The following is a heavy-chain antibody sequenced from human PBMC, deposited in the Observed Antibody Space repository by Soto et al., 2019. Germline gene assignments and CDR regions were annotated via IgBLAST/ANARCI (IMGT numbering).Heavy chain of an antibody. CDR3: ATVDNDYGSVF. CDR1: GSTFSNYG. D-gene: IGHD3-10*01. Sequence: QVQLVESGGGVVQPGTSLRLSCAASGSTFSNYGMHWVRQAPGKGLEWVAVVWYDGSTKFYPDSVKGRFTISRDNSNNTRYLQMNRLRVGDTAVYYCATVDNDYGSVFWGQGTLVTVSS. CDR2: VWYDGSTK. J-gene: IGHJ4*02. V-gene: IGHV3-33*01.